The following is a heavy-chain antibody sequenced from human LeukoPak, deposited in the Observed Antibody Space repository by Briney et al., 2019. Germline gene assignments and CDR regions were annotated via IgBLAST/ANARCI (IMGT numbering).Heavy chain of an antibody. D-gene: IGHD3-10*01. CDR3: AKERALYYYGSGSYVDY. J-gene: IGHJ4*02. V-gene: IGHV3-21*04. CDR1: GFTFSSYS. Sequence: PGGSLRLSCAASGFTFSSYSMNWVRQAPGKGLEWVSSISSGSSYIYYADSVKGRFTISRDNSKNTLYLQMNSLRAEDTAVYYCAKERALYYYGSGSYVDYWGQGTLVTVSS. CDR2: ISSGSSYI.